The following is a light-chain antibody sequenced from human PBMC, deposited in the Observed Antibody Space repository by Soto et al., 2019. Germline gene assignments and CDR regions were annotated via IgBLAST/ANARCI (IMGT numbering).Light chain of an antibody. V-gene: IGKV3-20*01. CDR1: QSVSRSQ. J-gene: IGKJ1*01. CDR3: RENAMSPRT. Sequence: EIVLTQSPGTLSLSPGERATLSCRASQSVSRSQLAWYQQTPGQAPRLLIYGASTRATGIPDKFTGSGSGTDFNLTISRVVPEDVSLYYCRENAMSPRTFGQGTKVEIK. CDR2: GAS.